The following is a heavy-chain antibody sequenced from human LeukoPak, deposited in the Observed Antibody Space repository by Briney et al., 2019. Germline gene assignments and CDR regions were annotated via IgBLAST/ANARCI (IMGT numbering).Heavy chain of an antibody. D-gene: IGHD2-2*01. J-gene: IGHJ5*02. CDR2: IYTSGNT. CDR3: ARHYIVVVPAGNWFDP. CDR1: GGSISSGSYY. Sequence: SETLSLTCTVSGGSISSGSYYWNWIRQPAGKGLEWIGRIYTSGNTNYNPSLKSRVTISVDTSKNQFSLKLSSVTAADTAVYYCARHYIVVVPAGNWFDPWGQGTLVTVSS. V-gene: IGHV4-61*02.